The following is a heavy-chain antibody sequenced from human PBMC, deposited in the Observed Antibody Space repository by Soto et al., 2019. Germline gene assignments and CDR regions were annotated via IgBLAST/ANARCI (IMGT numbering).Heavy chain of an antibody. J-gene: IGHJ4*02. CDR3: AKVPLGY. Sequence: GGSLRLSCAASGFTFSSYGMHWVRQAPGKGLEWVAVISYDGSNKYYADSVKGRFTISRDNSKNTLYLQMDSLRAEDTAVYYCAKVPLGYWGQGTPVTVSS. D-gene: IGHD3-16*01. V-gene: IGHV3-30*18. CDR2: ISYDGSNK. CDR1: GFTFSSYG.